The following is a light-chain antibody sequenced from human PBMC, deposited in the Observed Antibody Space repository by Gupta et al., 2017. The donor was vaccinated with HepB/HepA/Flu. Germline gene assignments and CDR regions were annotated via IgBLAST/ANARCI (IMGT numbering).Light chain of an antibody. J-gene: IGKJ2*01. CDR3: QQYNSYSVT. Sequence: DIQMTQSPSTLSASVGDRVTITCRASQSISSWLAWYQQKPGKAPKLLIYKASSLESGVPSRFSGSGSVTXFTLTIXSLQPDDFATYYCQQYNSYSVTFGXGTKLEIK. V-gene: IGKV1-5*03. CDR2: KAS. CDR1: QSISSW.